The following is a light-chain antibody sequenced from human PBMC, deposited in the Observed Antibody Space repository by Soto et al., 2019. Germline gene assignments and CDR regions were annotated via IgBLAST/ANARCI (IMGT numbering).Light chain of an antibody. CDR2: EVT. V-gene: IGLV2-14*01. CDR1: SSDVGGYNY. CDR3: SSYTSTNHLV. Sequence: QSVLTQPASVAGSPGQSITIACTGTSSDVGGYNYVSWYQQHPGKAPKLVIYEVTKRPSGVSNRFSGSKSGNTSSLTISGLKAEDETDYYCSSYTSTNHLVFGGGTQLTVL. J-gene: IGLJ2*01.